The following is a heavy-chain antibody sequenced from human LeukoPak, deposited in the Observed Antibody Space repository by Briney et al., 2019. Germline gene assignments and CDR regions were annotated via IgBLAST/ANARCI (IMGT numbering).Heavy chain of an antibody. Sequence: GGSLRLSCAASGFTFSNYAVNWVRQAPRKGLEWVSPITGSGGSTFYADSVKGRFTISRDNSMDTLYLQMSSLRAEDTAVYYCAKDRGRYYDSSGYYWGYYFDSWGQGILVTVST. CDR1: GFTFSNYA. J-gene: IGHJ4*02. V-gene: IGHV3-23*01. CDR2: ITGSGGST. CDR3: AKDRGRYYDSSGYYWGYYFDS. D-gene: IGHD3-22*01.